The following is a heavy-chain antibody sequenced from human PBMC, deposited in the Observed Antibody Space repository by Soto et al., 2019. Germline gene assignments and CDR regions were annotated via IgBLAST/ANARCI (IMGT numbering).Heavy chain of an antibody. V-gene: IGHV4-31*03. CDR3: AAGQVFGY. J-gene: IGHJ4*02. Sequence: SETLSLTCTVSGGSISSGGYYWSWIRQHPGEGLEWIGYIYYSGSTYYNPSLRSRVTISVDTSKNQFSLELSSVTAADTAVYYCAAGQVFGYWGQGTLVTVP. CDR1: GGSISSGGYY. CDR2: IYYSGST.